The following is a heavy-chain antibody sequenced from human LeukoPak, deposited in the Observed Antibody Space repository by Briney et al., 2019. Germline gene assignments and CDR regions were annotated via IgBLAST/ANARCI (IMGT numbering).Heavy chain of an antibody. J-gene: IGHJ1*01. Sequence: PGGSLRLSCAASGFTFSSYSMHWVRQAPGKGLEWVAVISYDGSNKYYADSVKGRFTISRDNSKKTLYLQMNSLRAENTAAYYCAKGGGTAAAGTRYFQHWGQGTLVTVSS. V-gene: IGHV3-30*18. CDR1: GFTFSSYS. D-gene: IGHD6-13*01. CDR3: AKGGGTAAAGTRYFQH. CDR2: ISYDGSNK.